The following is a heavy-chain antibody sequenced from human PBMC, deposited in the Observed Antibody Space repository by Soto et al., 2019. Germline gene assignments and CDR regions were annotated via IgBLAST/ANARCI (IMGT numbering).Heavy chain of an antibody. D-gene: IGHD6-13*01. CDR2: IYPGDSDT. Sequence: GESLKISCKGSGYSFTSYWIGWVRQMPGKGLEWMGIIYPGDSDTRYSPSFQGQVTISADKSISTAYLQWSSLKASDTAMYYCARVVLKSGIAAAGTIDYWGQGTLVTVSS. J-gene: IGHJ4*02. V-gene: IGHV5-51*01. CDR3: ARVVLKSGIAAAGTIDY. CDR1: GYSFTSYW.